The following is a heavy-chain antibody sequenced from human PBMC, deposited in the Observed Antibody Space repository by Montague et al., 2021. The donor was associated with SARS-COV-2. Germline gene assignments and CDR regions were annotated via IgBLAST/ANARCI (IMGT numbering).Heavy chain of an antibody. D-gene: IGHD3-9*01. CDR1: GGFIRSDGFY. CDR3: ARSAVRYFDRPGMDV. J-gene: IGHJ6*02. V-gene: IGHV4-61*02. Sequence: TLSLTCTVSGGFIRSDGFYWNWIRQPAGKGLEWIGRIDASGTTNYKPSLKSRVIISLDRSKNQFSLKLSSVIAADTAVYYCARSAVRYFDRPGMDVWGQGTTVTVPS. CDR2: IDASGTT.